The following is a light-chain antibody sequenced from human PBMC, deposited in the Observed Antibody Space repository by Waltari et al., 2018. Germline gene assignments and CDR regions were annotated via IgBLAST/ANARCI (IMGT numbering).Light chain of an antibody. CDR1: GSGGA. J-gene: IGLJ1*01. Sequence: QSALTQPPSASGSPGQSVTLSCTGTGSGGAVSWYQQLPGKAPKLLIYEVSKRTSGVPDRFSGSKSGNTASLTVSGLQAEDEGDYYCSSDAVSNNFYDFGSGTKVTVL. V-gene: IGLV2-8*01. CDR3: SSDAVSNNFYD. CDR2: EVS.